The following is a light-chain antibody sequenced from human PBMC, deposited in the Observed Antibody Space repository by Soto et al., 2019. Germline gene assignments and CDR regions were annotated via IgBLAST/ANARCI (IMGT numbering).Light chain of an antibody. J-gene: IGKJ4*01. CDR1: QSVSSY. V-gene: IGKV3-11*01. CDR3: HQGS. Sequence: EIVLTQSPATLSLSPGERATLSCRASQSVSSYLAWYQQKPGQAPRLLIYDASNRATGIPARFSGSGSGTDFTLTISRLEPEDFAVYYCHQGSFGGGTKVDI. CDR2: DAS.